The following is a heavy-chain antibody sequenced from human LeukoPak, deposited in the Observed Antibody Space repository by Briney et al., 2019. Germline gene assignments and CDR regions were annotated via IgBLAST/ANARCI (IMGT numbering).Heavy chain of an antibody. V-gene: IGHV4-34*01. J-gene: IGHJ4*01. CDR3: ARDLQLWTFDYFDY. CDR1: GGSFSGYY. D-gene: IGHD5-18*01. CDR2: INHSGST. Sequence: SETLSLTCAVYGGSFSGYYWSWIRQPPGKGLEWIGEINHSGSTNYNPSLKSRVTISVDTSKNQFSLKLSSVTAADTAVYYCARDLQLWTFDYFDYWGQGTLVTVSS.